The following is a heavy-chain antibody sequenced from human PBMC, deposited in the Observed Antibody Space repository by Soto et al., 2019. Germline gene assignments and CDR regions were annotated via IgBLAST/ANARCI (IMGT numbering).Heavy chain of an antibody. CDR1: CGSISSGDYY. CDR3: ARGRYYDSSGYYAY. D-gene: IGHD3-22*01. CDR2: IYYSGST. Sequence: SETLSLTCTVSCGSISSGDYYWSWVRQPPGKGLEWVGYIYYSGSTYYNPSLKSRVTISVDTSKNQFSLKLSSVTAADAAVYYCARGRYYDSSGYYAYWGQGTLVTVSS. V-gene: IGHV4-30-4*01. J-gene: IGHJ4*02.